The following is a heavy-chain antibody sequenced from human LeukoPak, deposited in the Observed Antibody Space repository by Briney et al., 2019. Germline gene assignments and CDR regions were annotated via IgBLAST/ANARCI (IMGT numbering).Heavy chain of an antibody. CDR1: GGSITSGSYY. V-gene: IGHV4-61*02. Sequence: PSQTLSLTCTVSGGSITSGSYYWSWIRQPAGKGLEWIGRIYTSGSTNYNPSLKSRVTMSVDTSKNQFSLKLSSVTAADTAVYYCARDNPLLTGYYLDYWGQGTLVTVSS. CDR3: ARDNPLLTGYYLDY. D-gene: IGHD3-9*01. J-gene: IGHJ4*02. CDR2: IYTSGST.